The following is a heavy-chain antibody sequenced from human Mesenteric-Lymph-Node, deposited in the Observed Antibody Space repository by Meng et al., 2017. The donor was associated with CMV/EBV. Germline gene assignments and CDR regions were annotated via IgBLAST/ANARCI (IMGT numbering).Heavy chain of an antibody. CDR2: ISSSSSYT. Sequence: GGSLRLSCAASGFTFSSYAMSWVRQAPGKGLEWVSTISSSSSYTYNADSVRGRFTMSRDNAKNSLYLQMNSLRAEDTAVYYCARGFGYSYGFVDLWGQGTLVTVSS. CDR3: ARGFGYSYGFVDL. CDR1: GFTFSSYA. D-gene: IGHD5-18*01. J-gene: IGHJ4*02. V-gene: IGHV3-21*01.